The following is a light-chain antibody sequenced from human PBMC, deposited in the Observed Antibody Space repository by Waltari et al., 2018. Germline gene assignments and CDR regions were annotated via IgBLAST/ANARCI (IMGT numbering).Light chain of an antibody. CDR1: SSDVGGYNY. CDR3: CSYAGKV. V-gene: IGLV2-23*02. J-gene: IGLJ2*01. CDR2: DVS. Sequence: QSALTQPASVSGSPGQSITISCTGTSSDVGGYNYVSWYKQHPGKAPKLMIYDVSKRPSGVSNRFSGSKSGNTASLTISGLQAEDEADYYCCSYAGKVFGGGTKLTVL.